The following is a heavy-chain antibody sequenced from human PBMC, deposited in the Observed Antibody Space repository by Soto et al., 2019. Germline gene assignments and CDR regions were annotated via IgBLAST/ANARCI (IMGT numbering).Heavy chain of an antibody. Sequence: EVQLVESGGKLVQPGGSLRLSCAASGFTFSSYWMTWVRQAPGKGLEWVANIKKDGSDKYYVDSVKGRFTISRDNAKNSPYLEMNSLTADDTAVYYCASRDGFNLDYWGQGTLVTVSS. CDR2: IKKDGSDK. V-gene: IGHV3-7*01. CDR1: GFTFSSYW. J-gene: IGHJ4*02. CDR3: ASRDGFNLDY. D-gene: IGHD5-12*01.